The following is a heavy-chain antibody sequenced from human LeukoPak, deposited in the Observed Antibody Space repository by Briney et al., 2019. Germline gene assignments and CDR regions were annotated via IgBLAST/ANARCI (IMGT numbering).Heavy chain of an antibody. CDR2: IYSGGST. J-gene: IGHJ4*02. Sequence: PGGSLRLSCAASGFTVSSNYMSWVRQAPGKGLEWVSVIYSGGSTYYADSVKGRLTISRHNSKNTLYLQMNSLRAEDTAVYYCARDGGYCSGGSCYRVDYWGQGTLVTVSS. CDR3: ARDGGYCSGGSCYRVDY. CDR1: GFTVSSNY. V-gene: IGHV3-53*04. D-gene: IGHD2-15*01.